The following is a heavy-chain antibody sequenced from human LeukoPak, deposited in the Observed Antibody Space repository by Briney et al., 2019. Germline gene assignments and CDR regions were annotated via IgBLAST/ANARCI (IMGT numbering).Heavy chain of an antibody. CDR1: GGSISSSSYY. D-gene: IGHD4-11*01. V-gene: IGHV4-31*03. CDR3: ARGPVRDYSNY. Sequence: KPSETLSLTCTVSGGSISSSSYYWGWIRQHPGKGLEWIGYIYYSGSTYYNPSLKSRLTISLDTSSNQFSLKLNSVTAADTAVYYCARGPVRDYSNYWGQGTLVTVSS. J-gene: IGHJ4*02. CDR2: IYYSGST.